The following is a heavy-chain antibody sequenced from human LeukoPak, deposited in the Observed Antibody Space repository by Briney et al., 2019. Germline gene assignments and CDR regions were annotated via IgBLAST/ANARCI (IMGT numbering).Heavy chain of an antibody. D-gene: IGHD3-3*01. CDR1: GGSFSGYY. CDR2: INHSGST. CDR3: GTDQKGDFWSGYYTGGYYYYYMDV. V-gene: IGHV4-34*01. J-gene: IGHJ6*03. Sequence: SETLSLTCAVYGGSFSGYYWSWIRQPPGKGLEWSGEINHSGSTNYNPSLKRRVTISVDTSKNQFSLTLSSVTAAETAVYYCGTDQKGDFWSGYYTGGYYYYYMDVWGKGTTVTVSS.